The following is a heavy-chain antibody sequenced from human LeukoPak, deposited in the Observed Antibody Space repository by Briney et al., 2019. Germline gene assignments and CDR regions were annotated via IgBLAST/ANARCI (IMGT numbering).Heavy chain of an antibody. J-gene: IGHJ4*02. CDR3: ARESSIVVVPAAISGYFDY. CDR2: IYTSGST. D-gene: IGHD2-2*01. CDR1: GGSISSGSYY. V-gene: IGHV4-61*02. Sequence: MSSETLSLTCTVSGGSISSGSYYWSWIRQPAGKGLEWIGRIYTSGSTNYNPSLKSRVTISVDTSKAQFSLKLGSVTAADTAIYYCARESSIVVVPAAISGYFDYWGQGILVTVSS.